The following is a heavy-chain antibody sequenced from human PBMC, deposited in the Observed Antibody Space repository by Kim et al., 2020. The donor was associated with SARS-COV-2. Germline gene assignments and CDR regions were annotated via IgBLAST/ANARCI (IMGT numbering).Heavy chain of an antibody. CDR1: GFTFSTYG. CDR3: ARDTGKTYYYYNMDV. CDR2: ISYDGSNQ. Sequence: GGSLRLSCAASGFTFSTYGMHWVRQAPGKGLEWVTLISYDGSNQYYADSVKGRFTISRDNSKNTLYVQMNSLRGEDTAVYYCARDTGKTYYYYNMDVWGQGTTVTVSS. V-gene: IGHV3-30*19. J-gene: IGHJ6*02.